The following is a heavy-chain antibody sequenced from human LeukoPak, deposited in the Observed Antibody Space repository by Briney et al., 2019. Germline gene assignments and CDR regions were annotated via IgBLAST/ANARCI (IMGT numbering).Heavy chain of an antibody. CDR3: ARDDYDSSGYSRRYYYYGMDV. CDR1: GFTFSSYW. Sequence: GGSLRLSCAASGFTFSSYWMSWVRQAPGKGLEWVANIKQDGSEKYYVDSVKGRFTISRDNAKNSLYLQMNSLRDEDTAVYYCARDDYDSSGYSRRYYYYGMDVWGQGTTVTVSS. V-gene: IGHV3-7*01. CDR2: IKQDGSEK. J-gene: IGHJ6*02. D-gene: IGHD3-22*01.